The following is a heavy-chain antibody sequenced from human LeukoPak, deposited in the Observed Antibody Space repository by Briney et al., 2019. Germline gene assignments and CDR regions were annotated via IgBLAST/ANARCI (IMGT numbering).Heavy chain of an antibody. J-gene: IGHJ4*02. V-gene: IGHV3-7*03. CDR1: GFTFGDTW. D-gene: IGHD3/OR15-3a*01. Sequence: QAGGSLRLSCAASGFTFGDTWMNWVRQVPGQGLEWVANIKQDGSEKFYVASVKGRFTISRDNGKSLLYLQMNSLRAEDTALYYCATSYDMGWLIGYWGQGTLVTVSS. CDR2: IKQDGSEK. CDR3: ATSYDMGWLIGY.